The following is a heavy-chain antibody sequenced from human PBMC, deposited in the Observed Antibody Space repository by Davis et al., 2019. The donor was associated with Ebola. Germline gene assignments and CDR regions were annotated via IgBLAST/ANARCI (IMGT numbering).Heavy chain of an antibody. Sequence: AASVKVSCKASGGTFSSYAISWVRQAPGQGLEWMGRIIPILGIANYAQKFQGRVTITADESTSTAYMELSSLRSEDTAVYYCASTTNWGTLFYYYYGMDVWGQGTTVTVSS. J-gene: IGHJ6*02. CDR1: GGTFSSYA. CDR3: ASTTNWGTLFYYYYGMDV. CDR2: IIPILGIA. D-gene: IGHD7-27*01. V-gene: IGHV1-69*04.